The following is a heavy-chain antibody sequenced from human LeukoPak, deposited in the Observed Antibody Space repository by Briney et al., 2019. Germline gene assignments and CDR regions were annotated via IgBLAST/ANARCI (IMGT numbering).Heavy chain of an antibody. D-gene: IGHD3-16*02. CDR1: GFTFSSYA. Sequence: GGSLRLSCAASGFTFSSYAMHWVRQAPGKGLEYVSAISSNGGSTYYANSVKGRFTISRDNSKNTLYLQVGSLRAEDMAVYYCARAELYDYVWGSYRRGGYYYYGMDVWGQGTTVTVSS. CDR2: ISSNGGST. J-gene: IGHJ6*02. V-gene: IGHV3-64*01. CDR3: ARAELYDYVWGSYRRGGYYYYGMDV.